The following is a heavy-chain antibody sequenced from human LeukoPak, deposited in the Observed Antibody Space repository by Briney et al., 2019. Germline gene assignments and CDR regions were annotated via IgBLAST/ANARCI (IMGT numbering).Heavy chain of an antibody. CDR3: ARDPWGSRYYYGMDV. V-gene: IGHV3-9*01. J-gene: IGHJ6*02. CDR2: ISWNSGGI. CDR1: GFTFDDYA. Sequence: GGSLRLSCAGSGFTFDDYAMHWVRQAPGKGLEWVSGISWNSGGIGYADSVKGRFTFSRDNAKNSLYLQMNSLRAEDTALYHCARDPWGSRYYYGMDVWGQGTTVTVSS. D-gene: IGHD3-16*01.